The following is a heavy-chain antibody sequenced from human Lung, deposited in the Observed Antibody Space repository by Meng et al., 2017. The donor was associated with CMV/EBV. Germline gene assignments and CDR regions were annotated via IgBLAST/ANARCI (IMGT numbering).Heavy chain of an antibody. CDR1: GTDNNNE. D-gene: IGHD6-19*01. J-gene: IGHJ5*02. CDR2: TIPFYRET. V-gene: IGHV1-69*04. Sequence: GTDNNNEITWGRQAHGQGIEWMGTTIPFYRETNYEQKFQGRGTITADKSTGTGYMELSSLRYDDTAVYFCATTPGGVAVAGDNWFDPWGHGTLVTVSS. CDR3: ATTPGGVAVAGDNWFDP.